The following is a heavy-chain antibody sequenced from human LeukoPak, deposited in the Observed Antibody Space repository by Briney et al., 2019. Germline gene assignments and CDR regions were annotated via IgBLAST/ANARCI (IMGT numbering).Heavy chain of an antibody. D-gene: IGHD3-10*01. V-gene: IGHV4-34*01. CDR2: INHSGST. J-gene: IGHJ6*02. CDR3: ARAGRKYRYYYYYGMDV. Sequence: SETLSLTCAVYGGSFSGYYWSWIRQPPGKGLEWIGEINHSGSTNYNPSLKSRVTISVDTSKNQFSLKLSSVTAADTAVYYCARAGRKYRYYYYYGMDVWGQGTTVTVSS. CDR1: GGSFSGYY.